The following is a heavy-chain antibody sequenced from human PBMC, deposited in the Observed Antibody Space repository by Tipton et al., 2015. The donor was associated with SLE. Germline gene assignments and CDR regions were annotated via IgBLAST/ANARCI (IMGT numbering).Heavy chain of an antibody. J-gene: IGHJ4*02. CDR1: GGSISSSGYY. CDR2: MYYSGST. V-gene: IGHV4-39*01. Sequence: TLSLTCTVSGGSISSSGYYWGWIRQSPGKVLEWIGSMYYSGSTYYNPSLKTRVTISVDTSKNQFSLKLSSVTAADTAVYYCVRHPVPRRDVIVVVLYYFVYWGQGTLVTVSS. D-gene: IGHD2-15*01. CDR3: VRHPVPRRDVIVVVLYYFVY.